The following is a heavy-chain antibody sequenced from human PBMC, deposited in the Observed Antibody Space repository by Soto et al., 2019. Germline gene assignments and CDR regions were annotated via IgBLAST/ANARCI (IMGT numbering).Heavy chain of an antibody. CDR3: ARDRYYYDRSGYYRPWDAFDI. CDR1: GGTFSSYA. Sequence: QVQLVQSGAEVKKPGSSVKVSCKASGGTFSSYAISWVRQAPGQGLEWMGGIIPIFGTANYAQKFQGRVTITADESTSTAYMELSSLRSEDTAVYYCARDRYYYDRSGYYRPWDAFDIWGQGTMVTVSS. CDR2: IIPIFGTA. V-gene: IGHV1-69*12. D-gene: IGHD3-22*01. J-gene: IGHJ3*02.